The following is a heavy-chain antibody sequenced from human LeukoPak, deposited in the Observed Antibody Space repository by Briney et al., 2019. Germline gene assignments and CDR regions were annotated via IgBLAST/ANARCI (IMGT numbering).Heavy chain of an antibody. CDR2: INIDGSST. CDR1: GFTLRSYW. CDR3: ARSAIAGELYNWFDP. V-gene: IGHV3-74*01. J-gene: IGHJ5*02. D-gene: IGHD7-27*01. Sequence: GGSLRLSCAASGFTLRSYWMHWVRQTPGQGLVWVSRINIDGSSTTYADSVKGRFTISRDNGKNMLYLQMNSLRAEDTAVYYCARSAIAGELYNWFDPWGQGTLVTVS.